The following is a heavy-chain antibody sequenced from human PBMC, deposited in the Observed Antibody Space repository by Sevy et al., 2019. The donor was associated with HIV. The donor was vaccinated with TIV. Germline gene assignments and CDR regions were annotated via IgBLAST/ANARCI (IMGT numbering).Heavy chain of an antibody. J-gene: IGHJ6*02. CDR2: IWYDGCNK. V-gene: IGHV3-33*01. CDR1: GFTFSSYD. CDR3: ARDLRGYCSSTSCSKFSYYYGMDV. Sequence: GGSLRLSCAASGFTFSSYDMHWVRQAPGKGLEWVAVIWYDGCNKYYADSVKGRFTISRDNSKNTLYLQMNSLRAEDTAVYYCARDLRGYCSSTSCSKFSYYYGMDVWGQGTTVTVSS. D-gene: IGHD2-2*01.